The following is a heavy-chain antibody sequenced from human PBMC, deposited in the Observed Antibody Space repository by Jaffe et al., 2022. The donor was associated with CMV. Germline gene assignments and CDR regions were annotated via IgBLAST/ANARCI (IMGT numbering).Heavy chain of an antibody. J-gene: IGHJ6*02. V-gene: IGHV4-31*03. CDR3: ARGITVFALADPSPEYGLDV. CDR1: GGSITSGGYY. D-gene: IGHD3-3*01. Sequence: QVQLQESGPGLVKASQTLSLTCTVSGGSITSGGYYWNWIRQYPGKGLEWIGYTYYSGSTYYNPSLKSRVSISVDKSTDQFFLNLSSVTAADTAVYYCARGITVFALADPSPEYGLDVWGQGTTVTVS. CDR2: TYYSGST.